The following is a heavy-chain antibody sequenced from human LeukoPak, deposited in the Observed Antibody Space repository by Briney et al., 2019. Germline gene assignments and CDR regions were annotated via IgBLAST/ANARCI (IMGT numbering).Heavy chain of an antibody. Sequence: GGALSLSCAASGFPLSSNYMSWVRQAPGKGLEWVSIIYSGGRTYYTYSVRGRFIISRDISKNTLYLQMNSLRAEDTAVYYCARVGDCGRASCYAIDYWGQGTLVTVSS. D-gene: IGHD2-2*01. V-gene: IGHV3-66*01. J-gene: IGHJ4*02. CDR1: GFPLSSNY. CDR2: IYSGGRT. CDR3: ARVGDCGRASCYAIDY.